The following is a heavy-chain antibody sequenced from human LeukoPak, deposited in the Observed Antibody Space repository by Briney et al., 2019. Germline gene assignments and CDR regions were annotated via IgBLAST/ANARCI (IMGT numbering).Heavy chain of an antibody. CDR2: IYHSGST. Sequence: PSETLSLTCAVSGYSISSGYYWGWIRQPPGKGLEWIGSIYHSGSTYYNPSLKSRVTISVGTSKNQFSLKLSSVTAADTAVYYCARENYDSNYFDYWGQGTLVTVSS. V-gene: IGHV4-38-2*02. D-gene: IGHD3-3*01. CDR3: ARENYDSNYFDY. CDR1: GYSISSGYY. J-gene: IGHJ4*02.